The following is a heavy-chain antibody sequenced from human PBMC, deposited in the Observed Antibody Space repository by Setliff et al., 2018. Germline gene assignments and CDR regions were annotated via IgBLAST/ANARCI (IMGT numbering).Heavy chain of an antibody. Sequence: SETLSLTCTVSGDSINSRTNYWSWIRQPAGKGPEWIGHIYASWSTNYNPSLKSRVTISLDTSKNQFSLKLSSVTAADTAVYYCARGRNVAARLLDSWGQGTLVTVSS. CDR1: GDSINSRTNY. V-gene: IGHV4-61*09. CDR3: ARGRNVAARLLDS. J-gene: IGHJ4*02. D-gene: IGHD6-6*01. CDR2: IYASWST.